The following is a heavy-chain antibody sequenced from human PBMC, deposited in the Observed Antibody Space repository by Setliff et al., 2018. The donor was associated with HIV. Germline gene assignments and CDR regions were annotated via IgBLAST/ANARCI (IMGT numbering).Heavy chain of an antibody. CDR2: IVPIVGVI. J-gene: IGHJ4*02. D-gene: IGHD1-26*01. CDR1: AGTFNNYA. CDR3: ARAHRDARSHREEDY. Sequence: SVKVSCKAYAGTFNNYAISWVRQAPGQGLEWVGGIVPIVGVIRYAQKFQGRVTITTDASTTTVYLEMTSLSSEDTATYYCARAHRDARSHREEDYWGQGTLVTVSS. V-gene: IGHV1-69*05.